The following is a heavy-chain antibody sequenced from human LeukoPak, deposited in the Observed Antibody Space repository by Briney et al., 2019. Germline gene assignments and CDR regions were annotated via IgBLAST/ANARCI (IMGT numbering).Heavy chain of an antibody. J-gene: IGHJ5*02. CDR1: GGSISSGDYY. CDR2: IYYSGST. CDR3: ARGLLLPGLRRWWFDP. D-gene: IGHD2-15*01. V-gene: IGHV4-30-4*01. Sequence: SETLSLTCTVSGGSISSGDYYWSWIRQPPGKGLEWIGYIYYSGSTYYNPSLKSRVTISVDTSKNQFSLKLSSVTAADTAVYYCARGLLLPGLRRWWFDPWGQGTLVTVSS.